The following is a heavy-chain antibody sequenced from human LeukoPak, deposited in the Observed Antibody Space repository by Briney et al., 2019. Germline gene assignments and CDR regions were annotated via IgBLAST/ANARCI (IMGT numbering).Heavy chain of an antibody. D-gene: IGHD1-26*01. Sequence: ASVKVSCKASGYTFTGYYMHWVRQAPGQGREWMGGINPNSGGTNYAQKFQGRVPMTRDTSISTAYMELSRLRSDATAVYYCARDRGLVGATFAFAIWGEATMVTVSS. CDR2: INPNSGGT. J-gene: IGHJ3*02. CDR1: GYTFTGYY. V-gene: IGHV1-2*02. CDR3: ARDRGLVGATFAFAI.